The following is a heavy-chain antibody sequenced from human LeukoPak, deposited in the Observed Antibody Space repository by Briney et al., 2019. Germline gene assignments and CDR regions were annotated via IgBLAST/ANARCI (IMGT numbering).Heavy chain of an antibody. Sequence: SETLSLTCTVSGGSIRTSNYYWGWIRQPPGKELEWIGSIYYSGDTYYNPSLKSRVTISLDTSKNQFSLKLTSVTAADTAMYYCVTYGSRTWYIFDYWGQGTLVTVSP. CDR2: IYYSGDT. V-gene: IGHV4-39*07. CDR3: VTYGSRTWYIFDY. D-gene: IGHD3-10*01. J-gene: IGHJ4*02. CDR1: GGSIRTSNYY.